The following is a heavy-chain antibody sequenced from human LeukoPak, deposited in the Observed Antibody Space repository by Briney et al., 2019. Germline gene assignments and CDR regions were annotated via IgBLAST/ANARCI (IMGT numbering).Heavy chain of an antibody. CDR3: AKYIMSPFNYDSSGYYYYYGMDV. Sequence: QPGGSLRLSCAASGFTFSGYWMQWVRQAPGKGLVWVSRINSDGSTTTYADSVKGRFTISRDNAKNTLYLQMNSLRAEDTAVYYCAKYIMSPFNYDSSGYYYYYGMDVWGQGTTVTVSS. J-gene: IGHJ6*02. D-gene: IGHD3-22*01. CDR1: GFTFSGYW. V-gene: IGHV3-74*01. CDR2: INSDGSTT.